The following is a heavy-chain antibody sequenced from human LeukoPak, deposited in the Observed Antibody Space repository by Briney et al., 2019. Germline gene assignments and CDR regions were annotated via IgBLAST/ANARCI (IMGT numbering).Heavy chain of an antibody. D-gene: IGHD3-3*01. CDR1: GFTFSSYG. CDR2: ISYDGSNK. J-gene: IGHJ4*02. CDR3: AKDGRITIFSY. Sequence: GGSLRLSCAASGFTFSSYGMHWVRQAPGKGLEWVAVISYDGSNKYYADSVKGRFTISRDNSKNTLYLQMNSLRAEDTAVYYCAKDGRITIFSYWSQGTLVTVSS. V-gene: IGHV3-30*18.